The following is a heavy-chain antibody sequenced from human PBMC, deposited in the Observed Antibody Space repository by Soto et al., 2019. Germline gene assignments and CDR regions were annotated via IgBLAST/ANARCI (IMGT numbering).Heavy chain of an antibody. J-gene: IGHJ5*02. CDR1: GVSISGSSYY. CDR2: IYYSGST. CDR3: ARERGVLLWFGEPWFDP. V-gene: IGHV4-39*02. D-gene: IGHD3-10*01. Sequence: PSETLSLTCTVSGVSISGSSYYWGWIRQPPGKGLEWIGSIYYSGSTYYNPSLKSRVTISVDTSKNQFSLKLSSVTAADTAVYYCARERGVLLWFGEPWFDPWGQGTLVTVSS.